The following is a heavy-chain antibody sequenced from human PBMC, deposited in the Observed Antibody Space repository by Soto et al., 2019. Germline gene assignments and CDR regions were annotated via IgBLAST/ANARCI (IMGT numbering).Heavy chain of an antibody. CDR2: IIPMFGIV. CDR1: GGNFNNYG. CDR3: AGEVGGTGLQF. V-gene: IGHV1-69*12. Sequence: QVQLVQSGTEARKPGSSVKVSCETSGGNFNNYGFNWVRQVPGQRLEWMGGIIPMFGIVKVGQIFQPRVAVTADQSTGKAYMELTRLRPEDTAVYYCAGEVGGTGLQFWGQGTLVIVSS. J-gene: IGHJ4*02. D-gene: IGHD3-9*01.